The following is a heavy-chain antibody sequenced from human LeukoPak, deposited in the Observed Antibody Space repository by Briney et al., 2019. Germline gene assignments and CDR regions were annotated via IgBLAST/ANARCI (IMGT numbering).Heavy chain of an antibody. CDR1: GGSISSYY. CDR3: ARARTLITMIVVADYDAFDI. V-gene: IGHV4-59*01. D-gene: IGHD3-22*01. J-gene: IGHJ3*02. CDR2: IYYSGST. Sequence: SETLSLTCTVSGGSISSYYWSWIRQPLGKGLEWIGYIYYSGSTNYNPSLKSRVTISVDTSKNQFSLKLSSVTAAGTAVYYCARARTLITMIVVADYDAFDIWGQGTMVTVSS.